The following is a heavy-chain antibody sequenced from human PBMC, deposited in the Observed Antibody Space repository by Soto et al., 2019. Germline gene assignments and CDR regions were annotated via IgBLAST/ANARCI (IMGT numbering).Heavy chain of an antibody. Sequence: GSLRHSCGTSSFTFSVYASRWVGQAPGKGLEWVSAISGSGGSTYYADSVKGRFTISRDNSKNTLYLQMNSLRAEDTAVYYCAKDDLYSRLLPRAMDVWGQGTTVTVSS. V-gene: IGHV3-23*01. CDR3: AKDDLYSRLLPRAMDV. CDR1: SFTFSVYA. D-gene: IGHD3-16*01. CDR2: ISGSGGST. J-gene: IGHJ6*02.